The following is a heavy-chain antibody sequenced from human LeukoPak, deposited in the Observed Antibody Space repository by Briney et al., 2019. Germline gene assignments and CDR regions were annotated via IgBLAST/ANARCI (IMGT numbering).Heavy chain of an antibody. J-gene: IGHJ4*02. CDR2: ISGIGYPT. Sequence: GKGLEWVSAISGIGYPTYYADSVTGRFTISRDNSKNTLYLQMNSLRAEDTAVYYCAEDGYWGQGTLVTVSS. CDR3: AEDGY. V-gene: IGHV3-23*01.